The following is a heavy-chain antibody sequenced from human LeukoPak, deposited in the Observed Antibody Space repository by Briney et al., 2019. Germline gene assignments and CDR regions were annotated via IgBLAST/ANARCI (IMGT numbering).Heavy chain of an antibody. CDR1: GFTFSSYW. J-gene: IGHJ3*02. CDR2: INSDGSST. Sequence: PGGSLRLSCAASGFTFSSYWMHWVRQAPGKGLVWVSRINSDGSSTSYADSVKGRFTISRDNAKNTLNLQMNSLRAEDTAVYYCASADTAMVRWWGQGPTDAFDIWGQGTMVTVSS. D-gene: IGHD5-18*01. V-gene: IGHV3-74*01. CDR3: ASADTAMVRWWGQGPTDAFDI.